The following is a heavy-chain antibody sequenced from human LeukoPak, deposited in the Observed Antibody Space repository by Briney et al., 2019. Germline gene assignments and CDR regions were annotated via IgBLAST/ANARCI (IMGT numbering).Heavy chain of an antibody. CDR2: IDPSDSDI. Sequence: GESLKISCKGSGYSFSSYWIGWVRQMPGKGLEWMGIIDPSDSDIRYSPSFQGQVTISADKSINTAHLQWSSLKASDTAMYYCARGAAGTTPDYYYFGLDVWGQGTTVRVSS. J-gene: IGHJ6*02. D-gene: IGHD1-7*01. CDR3: ARGAAGTTPDYYYFGLDV. CDR1: GYSFSSYW. V-gene: IGHV5-51*01.